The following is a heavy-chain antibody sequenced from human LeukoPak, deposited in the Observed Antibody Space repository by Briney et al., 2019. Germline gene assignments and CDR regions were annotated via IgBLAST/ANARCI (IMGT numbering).Heavy chain of an antibody. V-gene: IGHV3-13*01. CDR3: ARDLIGGYHLFAD. J-gene: IGHJ4*02. CDR1: GFTSSTYD. Sequence: GGSLRLSCAASGFTSSTYDMHWVRQVTGKRLEWVSTIVTAGDTYYPGSVKGRFTISRENAKNSLYLQMNSLRAEDTAVYYCARDLIGGYHLFADWGQGTLVTVSS. CDR2: IVTAGDT. D-gene: IGHD3-22*01.